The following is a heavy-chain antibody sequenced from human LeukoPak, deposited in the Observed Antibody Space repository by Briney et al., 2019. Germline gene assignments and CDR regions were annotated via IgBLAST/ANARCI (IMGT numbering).Heavy chain of an antibody. Sequence: PGGALRLSCAAPGFTLRSNYISWVRPAPGKGVGGGGRIKKKTDGGTTDYAAPVKGRFTISRDDSKNTLYLQMNSLRAEDTAVYYCAKDTRAFGSYYDAFDIWGQGTMVTVSS. V-gene: IGHV3-15*01. D-gene: IGHD1-26*01. CDR2: IKKKTDGGTT. CDR1: GFTLRSNY. J-gene: IGHJ3*02. CDR3: AKDTRAFGSYYDAFDI.